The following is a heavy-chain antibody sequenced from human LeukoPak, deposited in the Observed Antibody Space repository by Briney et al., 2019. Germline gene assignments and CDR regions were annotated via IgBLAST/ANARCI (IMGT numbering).Heavy chain of an antibody. J-gene: IGHJ4*02. V-gene: IGHV3-48*03. CDR1: GFTFSSYE. CDR2: ITGSGSSK. Sequence: PGGSLRLSCAASGFTFSSYEMNWVRQAPGKGLEWVSYITGSGSSKHYADSVRGRFTISRDNAKNSLYLQMNSLRAEDTAVYYCAKAGDYGDYYFDYWGQGTLVTVSS. CDR3: AKAGDYGDYYFDY. D-gene: IGHD4-17*01.